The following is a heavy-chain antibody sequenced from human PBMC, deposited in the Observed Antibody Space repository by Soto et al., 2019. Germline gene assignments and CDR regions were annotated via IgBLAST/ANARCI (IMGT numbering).Heavy chain of an antibody. Sequence: ASVKISTMASCPPFINSFIQCVRQAPGQGLEWMGWINPSSGETTYAQKFQGRVTMTRDTSISTAYMDLITLRSDDTAIYYCVRGLKWRDLDYWGQGTPVTVSS. V-gene: IGHV1-2*02. CDR3: VRGLKWRDLDY. J-gene: IGHJ4*02. D-gene: IGHD2-15*01. CDR2: INPSSGET. CDR1: CPPFINSF.